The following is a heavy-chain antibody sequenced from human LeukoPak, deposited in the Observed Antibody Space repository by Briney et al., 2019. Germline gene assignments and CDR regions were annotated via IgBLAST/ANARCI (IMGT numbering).Heavy chain of an antibody. Sequence: PGGSLRLSCAATGLTFSNFPMHWVRQAPGKGLEWVAVISYDGNTKYYADSVKGRLAITRDNSKNTLFLQMNSLRAEDTAVYYCVREAIGTTKSDDAFDIWGQGTMVTVSS. J-gene: IGHJ3*02. CDR2: ISYDGNTK. CDR1: GLTFSNFP. V-gene: IGHV3-30*09. CDR3: VREAIGTTKSDDAFDI. D-gene: IGHD1-1*01.